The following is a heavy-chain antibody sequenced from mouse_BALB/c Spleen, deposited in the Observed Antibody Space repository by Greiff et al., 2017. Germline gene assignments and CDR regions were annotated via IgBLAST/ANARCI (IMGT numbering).Heavy chain of an antibody. V-gene: IGHV5-6-5*01. CDR3: ARGRDYGYPYYAMDY. Sequence: DVMLVESGGGLVKPGGSLKLSCAASGFTFSSYAMSWVRQTPEKRLEWVASISSGGSTYYPDSVKGRFTISRDNARNILYLQMSSLRSEDTAMYYCARGRDYGYPYYAMDYWGQGTSVTVSS. D-gene: IGHD1-2*01. J-gene: IGHJ4*01. CDR2: ISSGGST. CDR1: GFTFSSYA.